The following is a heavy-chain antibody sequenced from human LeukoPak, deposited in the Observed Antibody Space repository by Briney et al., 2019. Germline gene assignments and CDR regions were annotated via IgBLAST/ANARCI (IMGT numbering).Heavy chain of an antibody. Sequence: ASVKVSCTPSGYTFTSYGISWVRQAPGQGLEWMGWISAYNGNTNYAQKLQGRVTMTTDTSTSTAYMELRSLRSDDTAVYYCARDLGSIAAAGSFDYWGQGTLVTVSS. V-gene: IGHV1-18*01. CDR3: ARDLGSIAAAGSFDY. CDR2: ISAYNGNT. J-gene: IGHJ4*02. D-gene: IGHD6-25*01. CDR1: GYTFTSYG.